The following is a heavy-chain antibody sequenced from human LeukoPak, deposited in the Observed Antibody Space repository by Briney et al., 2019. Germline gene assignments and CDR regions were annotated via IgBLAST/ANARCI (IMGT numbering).Heavy chain of an antibody. CDR1: GFSFSDYY. CDR2: ISSSSSYI. Sequence: NAGGSLRLSCAASGFSFSDYYMHWVHQARGKGLEWVSAISSSSSYIYYADSVKGRFTISRDNAENSVSLQMHGLRAGDTAVYFCARGEHKATITGLDSWGQGTLVTVSS. CDR3: ARGEHKATITGLDS. D-gene: IGHD5-24*01. V-gene: IGHV3-21*01. J-gene: IGHJ4*02.